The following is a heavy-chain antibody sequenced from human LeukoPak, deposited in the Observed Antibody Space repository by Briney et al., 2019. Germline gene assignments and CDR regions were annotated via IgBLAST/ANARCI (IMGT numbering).Heavy chain of an antibody. CDR3: ASGLELDY. CDR2: IKQDGSEK. J-gene: IGHJ4*02. CDR1: GFTFRSYW. Sequence: GGSLRLSCAASGFTFRSYWMRWVRQAPGKGLEWVANIKQDGSEKNYVDSVKGRFTISRDNAKNSLYLQMNSLRAEDTAVYYCASGLELDYWGQGTLDTVSS. V-gene: IGHV3-7*03.